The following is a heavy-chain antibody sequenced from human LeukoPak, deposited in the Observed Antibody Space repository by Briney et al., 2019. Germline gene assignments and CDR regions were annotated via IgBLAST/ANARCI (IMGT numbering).Heavy chain of an antibody. D-gene: IGHD3-10*01. CDR1: GGSFSGYY. CDR2: INHSGST. CDR3: ARHMVRGYYFDY. J-gene: IGHJ4*02. V-gene: IGHV4-34*01. Sequence: SETLSLTCAVYGGSFSGYYWSWIRQPPGKGLEWIGEINHSGSTNYNPSLKSRVTISVDTSKNQFSLKLSSVTAADTAVYYCARHMVRGYYFDYWGQGTLVTVSS.